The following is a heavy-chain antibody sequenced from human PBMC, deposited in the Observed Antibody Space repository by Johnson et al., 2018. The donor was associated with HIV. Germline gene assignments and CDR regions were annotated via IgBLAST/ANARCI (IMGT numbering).Heavy chain of an antibody. CDR3: ARDSGLLAFDV. Sequence: VQLVESGGGVVRPGGSLRLTCAASGFTFDDYAMHWVRQAPGKGLEWVSGISWNSGSIGYADSVEGRFTISRDNSKNTLYLQMNSLSPEDTAVYYCARDSGLLAFDVLGQGALVSVTS. D-gene: IGHD3-10*01. V-gene: IGHV3-9*01. CDR1: GFTFDDYA. J-gene: IGHJ3*01. CDR2: ISWNSGSI.